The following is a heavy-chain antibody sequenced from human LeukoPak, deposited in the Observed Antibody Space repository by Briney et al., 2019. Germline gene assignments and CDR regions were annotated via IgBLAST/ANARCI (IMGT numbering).Heavy chain of an antibody. CDR3: ARCRVMVVAATTTQIASHFDY. V-gene: IGHV4-39*07. Sequence: PSETLSLTCSVSGDSISSSSYLWVWIRQPPGKGLEWIGSIYYSGSTYYNPSLKSRVTISVDTSKNQFSLKLSSVTAADTAVYYCARCRVMVVAATTTQIASHFDYWGQGTLVTVSS. D-gene: IGHD2-15*01. J-gene: IGHJ4*02. CDR2: IYYSGST. CDR1: GDSISSSSYL.